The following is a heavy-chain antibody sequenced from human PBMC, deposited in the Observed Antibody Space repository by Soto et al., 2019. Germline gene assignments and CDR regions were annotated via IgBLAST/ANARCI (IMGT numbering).Heavy chain of an antibody. CDR1: GYTFTSYG. J-gene: IGHJ4*02. CDR3: ARDWFGIDY. V-gene: IGHV1-18*01. Sequence: QVQLVQSGAEVKKPGASVKVSCKASGYTFTSYGISWVRQAPGQGLEWMGWINTYNGNTNYAQKHHGRVTMTTGYSTNTALMELGRLRSEDSAVDYCARDWFGIDYWGQGTEVTVST. CDR2: INTYNGNT. D-gene: IGHD3-16*01.